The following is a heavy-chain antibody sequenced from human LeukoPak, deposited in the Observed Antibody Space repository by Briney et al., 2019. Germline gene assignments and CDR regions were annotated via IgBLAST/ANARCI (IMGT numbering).Heavy chain of an antibody. Sequence: GGSLSLSCAASGFTFSSYAMHWVRQATGKGLEWVSAIGTAGDTYYPGSVKGRFTISRENAKNSLYLQMNSLRAGDTAVYYCARGAPGAFDIWGQGTMVTVSS. D-gene: IGHD7-27*01. CDR1: GFTFSSYA. CDR3: ARGAPGAFDI. CDR2: IGTAGDT. V-gene: IGHV3-13*01. J-gene: IGHJ3*02.